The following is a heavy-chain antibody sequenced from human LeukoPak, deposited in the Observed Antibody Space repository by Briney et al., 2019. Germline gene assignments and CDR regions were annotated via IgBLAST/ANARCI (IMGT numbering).Heavy chain of an antibody. Sequence: PGGSLRLSCGASGFSFSLYGMHWVRQAPGKGLEWVAFIWAAGNDDFYADSVMGRFTISRDNAKNSLYLQMNSLRAEDTAVYYCARDLIAEGFDYWGQGTLVTVSS. J-gene: IGHJ4*02. CDR1: GFSFSLYG. CDR3: ARDLIAEGFDY. CDR2: IWAAGNDD. V-gene: IGHV3-33*01. D-gene: IGHD6-13*01.